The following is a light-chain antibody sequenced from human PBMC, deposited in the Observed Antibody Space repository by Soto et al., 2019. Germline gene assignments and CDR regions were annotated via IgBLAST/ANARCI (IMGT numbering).Light chain of an antibody. J-gene: IGKJ1*01. Sequence: DIQMTQSPSTLSASVGDRVTITFRAIQRISSCLAWYQQKPGKAPQLLIYDASSLESGVTSMFSGSGSGTAFTLNISSLQHDDVATYSCQQYNRYSPLTFGQGTMVEIK. CDR1: QRISSC. CDR2: DAS. V-gene: IGKV1-5*01. CDR3: QQYNRYSPLT.